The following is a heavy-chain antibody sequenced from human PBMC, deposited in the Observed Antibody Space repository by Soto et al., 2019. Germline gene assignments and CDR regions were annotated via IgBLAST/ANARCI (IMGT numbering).Heavy chain of an antibody. Sequence: QVQLVQSGAEVKKPGASVKVSCKASGYTFTSYGISWVRQAPGQGLEWMGWISAYNGNTNYAQKLQGRVTMTTDTSPRTAYMELRSLRSDDTAVYCCASSRPYYGILTGYTYFDYWGQGTLGTVSS. D-gene: IGHD3-9*01. J-gene: IGHJ4*02. CDR1: GYTFTSYG. CDR2: ISAYNGNT. CDR3: ASSRPYYGILTGYTYFDY. V-gene: IGHV1-18*01.